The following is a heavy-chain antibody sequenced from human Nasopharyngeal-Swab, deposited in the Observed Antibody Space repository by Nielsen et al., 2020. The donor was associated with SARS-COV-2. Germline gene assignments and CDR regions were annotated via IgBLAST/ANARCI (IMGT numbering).Heavy chain of an antibody. CDR1: GFTFDDYG. D-gene: IGHD3-22*01. CDR3: ARVVDSSGFDY. CDR2: INWGGGSV. J-gene: IGHJ4*02. Sequence: GESLKISCAASGFTFDDYGMSWVRQAPGKGLEWVSGINWGGGSVGYADSVKGRFTISRDNAKNSLYLQMNSLRAEDTALYYCARVVDSSGFDYWGQGTLVTVSS. V-gene: IGHV3-20*04.